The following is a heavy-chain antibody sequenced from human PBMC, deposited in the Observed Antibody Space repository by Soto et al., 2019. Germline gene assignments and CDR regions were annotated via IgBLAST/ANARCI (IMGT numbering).Heavy chain of an antibody. CDR1: GFTFSNYA. V-gene: IGHV3-23*01. CDR3: AKAGCSGGTCYLYYFDY. D-gene: IGHD2-15*01. J-gene: IGHJ4*02. CDR2: ISGRGGNT. Sequence: GGSLRLSXAASGFTFSNYAMSWVRQAPGKGLEWVSTISGRGGNTYYADSVKGRFTISRDNSRNTLYLQMDSLRVEDSAVYSCAKAGCSGGTCYLYYFDYWGQGALVTVSS.